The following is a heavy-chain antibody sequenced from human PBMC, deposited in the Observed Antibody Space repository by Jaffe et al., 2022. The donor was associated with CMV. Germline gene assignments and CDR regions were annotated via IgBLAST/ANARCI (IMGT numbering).Heavy chain of an antibody. V-gene: IGHV3-23*01. CDR3: AKGITIFGVVINDAFDI. J-gene: IGHJ3*02. CDR2: ISGSGGST. CDR1: GFTFSSYA. D-gene: IGHD3-3*01. Sequence: EVQLLESGGGLVQPGGSLRLSCAASGFTFSSYAMSWVRQAPGKGLEWVSAISGSGGSTYYADSVKGRFTISRDNSKNTLYLQMNSLRAEDTAVYYCAKGITIFGVVINDAFDIWGQGTMVTVSS.